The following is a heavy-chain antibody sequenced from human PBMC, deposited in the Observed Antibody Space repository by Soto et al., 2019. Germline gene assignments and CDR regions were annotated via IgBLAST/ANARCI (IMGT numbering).Heavy chain of an antibody. CDR2: IYYSGST. CDR3: ARRAVVAVTGSLDTWIDP. Sequence: SETLSLTCTVSGGSISSSSYYWGWIRQPPGKGLEWIGSIYYSGSTYYNPSLKSRVTISVDTSRNQFSLKVNSVTAADTAMYYCARRAVVAVTGSLDTWIDPWGQGILVTVSS. CDR1: GGSISSSSYY. D-gene: IGHD2-21*01. V-gene: IGHV4-39*07. J-gene: IGHJ5*02.